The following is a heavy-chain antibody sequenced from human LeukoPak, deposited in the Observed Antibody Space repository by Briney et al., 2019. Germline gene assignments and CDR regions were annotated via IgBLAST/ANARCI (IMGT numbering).Heavy chain of an antibody. CDR3: ARFRTLTTHFDY. V-gene: IGHV4-39*01. J-gene: IGHJ4*02. CDR1: GGSISSSGYY. D-gene: IGHD4-11*01. CDR2: IYYSGST. Sequence: SETLSLTCTVSGGSISSSGYYWGWIRQPPGKGLEWIGTIYYSGSTYYNPSLKSRVTISVDTSRNQFSLKLSSVTAADTAVYYCARFRTLTTHFDYWGQGTLVTVSS.